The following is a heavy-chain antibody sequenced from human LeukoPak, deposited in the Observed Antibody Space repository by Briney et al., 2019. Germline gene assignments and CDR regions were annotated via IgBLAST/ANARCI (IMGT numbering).Heavy chain of an antibody. CDR2: INHSGST. Sequence: SETLSLTCAVYGGSFSGYYWSWIRQPPGKGLEWIGEINHSGSTNYNPSLKSRVTISVDTSKNQFSLKLSSVTAADTAVYYCARGPLATTVTTSPYDYWGQGTLVNVSS. V-gene: IGHV4-34*01. D-gene: IGHD4-17*01. CDR3: ARGPLATTVTTSPYDY. CDR1: GGSFSGYY. J-gene: IGHJ4*02.